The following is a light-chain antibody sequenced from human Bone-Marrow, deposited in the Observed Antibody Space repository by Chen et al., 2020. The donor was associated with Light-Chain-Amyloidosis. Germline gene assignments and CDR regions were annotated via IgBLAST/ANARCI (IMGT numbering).Light chain of an antibody. CDR2: RDT. CDR1: DLPTKY. CDR3: QSADSSGTYEVI. J-gene: IGLJ2*01. V-gene: IGLV3-25*03. Sequence: SCELTQPPSVSVSPGQTARITCSGDDLPTKYAYWYQQKPGQAPVLVIHRDTARPSGISERFSGSSSGITAKLTSSGVQAEDEADYHCQSADSSGTYEVIFGGGTKLTVL.